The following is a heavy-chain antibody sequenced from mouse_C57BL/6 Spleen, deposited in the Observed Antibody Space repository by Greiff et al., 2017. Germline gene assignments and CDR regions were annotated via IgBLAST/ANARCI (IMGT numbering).Heavy chain of an antibody. J-gene: IGHJ2*01. D-gene: IGHD6-1*01. CDR1: GYTFTDYE. CDR3: TRSLYYFDY. CDR2: IDPETGGT. Sequence: QVTLKVSGAELVRPGASVTLSCKASGYTFTDYEMHWVKQTPVHGLEWIGAIDPETGGTAYNQKFKGKAILTADKSSSTAYMELRSLTSEDSAVYYCTRSLYYFDYWGQGTTLTVSS. V-gene: IGHV1-15*01.